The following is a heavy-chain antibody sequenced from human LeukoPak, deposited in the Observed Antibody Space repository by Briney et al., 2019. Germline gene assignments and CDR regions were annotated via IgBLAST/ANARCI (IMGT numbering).Heavy chain of an antibody. CDR1: GGSFSGYY. V-gene: IGHV4-34*01. CDR2: INHSGST. J-gene: IGHJ4*02. CDR3: ARGPTLYSSGCFDY. D-gene: IGHD6-19*01. Sequence: SETLSLTCAVYGGSFSGYYWSWIRQPPGKGLEWIGEINHSGSTNYNPSLKSRVTISVDTSKNQFSLKLSSVTAADTAVYYCARGPTLYSSGCFDYWGQGTLVTVSS.